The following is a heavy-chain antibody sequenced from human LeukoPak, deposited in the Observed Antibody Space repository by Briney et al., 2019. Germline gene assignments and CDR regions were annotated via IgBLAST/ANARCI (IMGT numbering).Heavy chain of an antibody. CDR2: INADGSST. Sequence: PGGSLRLSCAASGFTFSTYWMHWVRQAPGKGLVWISRINADGSSTTYADSVKGRFTMSRDNAKNTLYLQMNSLRAEDTAVYYCARATTKHDAFDIWGQGTMVTVSS. V-gene: IGHV3-74*01. CDR3: ARATTKHDAFDI. J-gene: IGHJ3*02. D-gene: IGHD1-1*01. CDR1: GFTFSTYW.